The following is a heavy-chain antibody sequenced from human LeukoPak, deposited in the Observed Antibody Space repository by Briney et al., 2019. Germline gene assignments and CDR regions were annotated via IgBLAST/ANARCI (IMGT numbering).Heavy chain of an antibody. CDR2: INPNSGGT. J-gene: IGHJ4*02. D-gene: IGHD6-13*01. Sequence: ASVKVSCKASGYIFTAYYMHWVRQAPGQGLEWMGWINPNSGGTNYAQKFQGRVTMTRDTSISTAYMELSRLRSDDTAVYYCARAAAGTRFDYWGQGTLVTVSS. CDR1: GYIFTAYY. CDR3: ARAAAGTRFDY. V-gene: IGHV1-2*02.